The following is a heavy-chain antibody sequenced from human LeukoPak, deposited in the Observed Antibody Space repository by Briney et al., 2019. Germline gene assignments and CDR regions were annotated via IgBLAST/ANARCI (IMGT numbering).Heavy chain of an antibody. V-gene: IGHV3-30*03. J-gene: IGHJ4*02. CDR1: GFTFSTYA. CDR2: ISYDGSNK. D-gene: IGHD3-22*01. CDR3: ARVVFYDSSGPIGY. Sequence: GKSLRLSCAASGFTFSTYAMHWVRQAPGKGLEWVTVISYDGSNKYYADSVKGRFTISRDNSKNTLYLQMNSLRAEDTAFYYCARVVFYDSSGPIGYWGQGTLVTVSS.